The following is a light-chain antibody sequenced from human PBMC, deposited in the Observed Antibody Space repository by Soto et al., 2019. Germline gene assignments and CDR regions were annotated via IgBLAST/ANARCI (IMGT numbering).Light chain of an antibody. V-gene: IGLV2-8*01. J-gene: IGLJ3*02. CDR3: SAYAGRNTWV. Sequence: QSALTQPPSASGSPGQSVTISCTGTSSDVGGYSFVSWYQQHPGKAPKLMIYEVNKRPSGVPDRFSGSKSGNTASLTVSGLQAEDEADYYCSAYAGRNTWVFGGGTKLTVL. CDR1: SSDVGGYSF. CDR2: EVN.